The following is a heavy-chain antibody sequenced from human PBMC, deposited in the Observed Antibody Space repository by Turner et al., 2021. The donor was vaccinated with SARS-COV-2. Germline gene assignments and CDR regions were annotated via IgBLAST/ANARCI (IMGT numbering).Heavy chain of an antibody. D-gene: IGHD2-21*02. Sequence: LQLQESGPGLVKPSDTLAPTCPFSGGSISSSSFHWGWIRRPPGKGLEWIGNIYYSGSTYYNPSLKSRVTISVDTSKNQFSLKLSSVTAADTAVYYCASPVVVTATPNYYGMDVWGQGTTVTVSS. CDR2: IYYSGST. J-gene: IGHJ6*02. CDR3: ASPVVVTATPNYYGMDV. V-gene: IGHV4-39*01. CDR1: GGSISSSSFH.